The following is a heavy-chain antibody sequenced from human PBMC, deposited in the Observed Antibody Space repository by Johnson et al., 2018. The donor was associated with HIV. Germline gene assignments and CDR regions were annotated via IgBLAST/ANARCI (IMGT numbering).Heavy chain of an antibody. CDR3: AKGKIGGAGDGFDI. V-gene: IGHV3-9*01. D-gene: IGHD6-13*01. CDR2: ISWNSGSI. J-gene: IGHJ3*02. Sequence: VQLVESGGGLVQPGRSLRLSCVASGFTFDDYAMHWVRQAPGKGLEWVSGISWNSGSIGYADSVKGRFTISRDNAKNSLYLQMNRLRAEDTALYYCAKGKIGGAGDGFDIWGRGTMVTVSS. CDR1: GFTFDDYA.